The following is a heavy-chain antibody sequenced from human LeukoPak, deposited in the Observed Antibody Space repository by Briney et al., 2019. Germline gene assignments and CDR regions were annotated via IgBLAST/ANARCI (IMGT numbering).Heavy chain of an antibody. Sequence: PGGSLRLSCAASGFTFSSYSMNWVRQAPGKGLEWVSSISSSSSYIHYADSVKGRFTISRDNAKNSLYLQMNSLRAEDTAVYYCARDHYYDSSGYYPWGQGTLVTVSS. D-gene: IGHD3-22*01. CDR1: GFTFSSYS. J-gene: IGHJ5*02. V-gene: IGHV3-21*01. CDR3: ARDHYYDSSGYYP. CDR2: ISSSSSYI.